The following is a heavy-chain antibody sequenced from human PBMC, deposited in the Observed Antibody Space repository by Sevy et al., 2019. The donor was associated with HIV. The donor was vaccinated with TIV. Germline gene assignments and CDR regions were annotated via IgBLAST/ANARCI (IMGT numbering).Heavy chain of an antibody. J-gene: IGHJ5*01. V-gene: IGHV3-9*01. D-gene: IGHD6-19*01. Sequence: GGSLRLSCVASGFTFDDYAMHWVRQAPGKGPEWVSGRSWNSGSIGYAESVKGRFTISRDNAKNSLYLQMNSLRVEDTALYYCAKGIGYSKGWYSWFDSWGQGTLVTVSS. CDR2: RSWNSGSI. CDR1: GFTFDDYA. CDR3: AKGIGYSKGWYSWFDS.